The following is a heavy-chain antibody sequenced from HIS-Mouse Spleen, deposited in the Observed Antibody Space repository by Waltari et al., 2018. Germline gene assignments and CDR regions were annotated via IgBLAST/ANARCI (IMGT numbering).Heavy chain of an antibody. Sequence: QLQLQESGPGLVKPSETLSLTCTVSGGSIRSSSYYWGWIRPPPGKGLEWIGSIYYSGSTYYNPSLKSRVTISVDTSKNQFSLKLSSVTAADTAVYYCAREIPYSSSWYDWYFDLWGRGTLVIVSS. J-gene: IGHJ2*01. V-gene: IGHV4-39*07. D-gene: IGHD6-13*01. CDR2: IYYSGST. CDR1: GGSIRSSSYY. CDR3: AREIPYSSSWYDWYFDL.